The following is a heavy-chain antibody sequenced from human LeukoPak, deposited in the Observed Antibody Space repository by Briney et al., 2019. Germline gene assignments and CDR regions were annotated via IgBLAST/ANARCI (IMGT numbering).Heavy chain of an antibody. Sequence: PGGSLRLSCSASGFIFSNYAMYWVRQAPGKGLEYVAAISSNGGNTYYADSVKGRFTISRDNSKNTLYLQMNSLRAEDTAVYYCARASLYGSGSYYSDYWGQGTLVTVSS. CDR1: GFIFSNYA. V-gene: IGHV3-64*04. CDR3: ARASLYGSGSYYSDY. J-gene: IGHJ4*02. CDR2: ISSNGGNT. D-gene: IGHD3-10*01.